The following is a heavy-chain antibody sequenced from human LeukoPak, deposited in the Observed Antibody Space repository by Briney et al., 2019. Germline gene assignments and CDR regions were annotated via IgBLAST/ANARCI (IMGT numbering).Heavy chain of an antibody. D-gene: IGHD2-15*01. J-gene: IGHJ4*02. CDR3: ARDYCSGGSCFWDC. V-gene: IGHV4-59*01. Sequence: KPSETLSLTCTVSGGSISSYYWSWIRQPPGKGLEWMGNTYYSGSTNYNPSLKSRVTISVDTSKNQFSLKLSSVTAADTAVYYGARDYCSGGSCFWDCWGQGTLVTVSS. CDR1: GGSISSYY. CDR2: TYYSGST.